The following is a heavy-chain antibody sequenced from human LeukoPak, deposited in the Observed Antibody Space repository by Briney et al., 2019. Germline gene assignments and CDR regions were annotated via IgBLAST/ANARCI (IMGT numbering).Heavy chain of an antibody. CDR1: GGSISSYY. CDR2: IYYSGST. J-gene: IGHJ5*02. CDR3: ARLHSITIFGVVRSAFDP. Sequence: ASETLSLTCTVSGGSISSYYWSWIRQPPGKGLEWIGYIYYSGSTYYNPSLKSRVTISVDTSKNQFSLKLSSVTAADTAVYYCARLHSITIFGVVRSAFDPWGQGTLVTVSS. D-gene: IGHD3-3*01. V-gene: IGHV4-59*08.